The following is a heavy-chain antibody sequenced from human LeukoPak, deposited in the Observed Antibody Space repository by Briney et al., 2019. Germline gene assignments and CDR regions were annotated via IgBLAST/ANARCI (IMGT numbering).Heavy chain of an antibody. CDR3: ARDYYDSSGYYYAN. J-gene: IGHJ4*02. CDR2: INPNSGGT. V-gene: IGHV1-2*02. D-gene: IGHD3-22*01. Sequence: ASVKVSCKASGYTFTGYYMHWVRQAPGQGLEWMGWINPNSGGTNCAQKFQGRITMTRDTSISTAYMELSRLRSDDTAVYYCARDYYDSSGYYYANWGQGTLVTVSS. CDR1: GYTFTGYY.